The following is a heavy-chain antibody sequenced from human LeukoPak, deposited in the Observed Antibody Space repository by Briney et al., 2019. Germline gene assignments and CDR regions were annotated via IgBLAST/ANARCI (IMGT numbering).Heavy chain of an antibody. CDR1: GYTFTSYD. Sequence: GASVKVSCKASGYTFTSYDINWVRQAPGQGLEWMGWINPNSGGTNYAQKFQGRVTMTRDTSISTAYMELSRLRSDDTAVYYCASLDYDSSGENLDYWGQGTLVTVSS. CDR3: ASLDYDSSGENLDY. V-gene: IGHV1-2*02. J-gene: IGHJ4*02. D-gene: IGHD3-22*01. CDR2: INPNSGGT.